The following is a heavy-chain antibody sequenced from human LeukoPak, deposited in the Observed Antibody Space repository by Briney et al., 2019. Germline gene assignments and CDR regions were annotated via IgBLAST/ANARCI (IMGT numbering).Heavy chain of an antibody. D-gene: IGHD3/OR15-3a*01. V-gene: IGHV3-48*01. J-gene: IGHJ3*02. CDR3: ARVHRTGWVVDAFDI. CDR1: GFTFSSYS. CDR2: ISSSSSTI. Sequence: GGSLRLSCAASGFTFSSYSMNWVRQAPGKGLEWVSYISSSSSTIYYADSVKGRFTISRDNSKNTLYLQMNSLRAEDTAVYYCARVHRTGWVVDAFDIWGQGTMVTVSS.